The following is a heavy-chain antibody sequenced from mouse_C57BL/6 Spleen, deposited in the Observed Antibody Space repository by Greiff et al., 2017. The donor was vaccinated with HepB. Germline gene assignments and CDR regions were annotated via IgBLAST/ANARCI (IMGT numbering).Heavy chain of an antibody. V-gene: IGHV1-80*01. Sequence: QVQLQQSGAELVKPGASVKISCKASGYAFSSYWMNWVKQRPGKGLEWIGQIYPGDGDTNYNGKFKGKATLTADKSSSTAYMQLSSLTSEDSAVYFCARNRITTVVADAMDYWGQGTSVTVSS. CDR3: ARNRITTVVADAMDY. CDR2: IYPGDGDT. CDR1: GYAFSSYW. J-gene: IGHJ4*01. D-gene: IGHD1-1*01.